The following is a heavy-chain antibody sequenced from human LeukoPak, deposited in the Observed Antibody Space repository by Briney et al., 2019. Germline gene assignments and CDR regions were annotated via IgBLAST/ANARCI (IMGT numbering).Heavy chain of an antibody. J-gene: IGHJ4*02. D-gene: IGHD6-13*01. CDR2: IYYSGTT. Sequence: SETLSLTCAVSGGSMSTYYWSWIRQPPGKGLEWIGYIYYSGTTKYNPSLKSRVTISLDTSKMQFSLKLSSMTAADTAIYYCARLLDSSWYDQSSMFSFDYWSQGTLVTVSS. CDR3: ARLLDSSWYDQSSMFSFDY. CDR1: GGSMSTYY. V-gene: IGHV4-59*08.